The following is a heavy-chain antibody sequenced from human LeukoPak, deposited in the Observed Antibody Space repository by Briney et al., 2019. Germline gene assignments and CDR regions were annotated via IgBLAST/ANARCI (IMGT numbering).Heavy chain of an antibody. D-gene: IGHD2-2*01. V-gene: IGHV3-23*01. Sequence: GGSLRLSCAASGFTFSSYAMSWVRQTPGKGLEWVSAISGSGGSTYYADSVKGRFTISRDNSKNTLYLQMNSLRAEDTAVYYCAKDHCSSTGCLPKNDYWGQGTLVTVSS. J-gene: IGHJ4*02. CDR3: AKDHCSSTGCLPKNDY. CDR1: GFTFSSYA. CDR2: ISGSGGST.